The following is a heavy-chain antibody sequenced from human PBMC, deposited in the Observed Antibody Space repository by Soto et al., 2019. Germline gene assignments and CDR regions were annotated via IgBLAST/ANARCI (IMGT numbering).Heavy chain of an antibody. J-gene: IGHJ6*02. D-gene: IGHD6-19*01. CDR1: GDSVSSNSAA. CDR3: ARDHGSSDWYYYYGMDV. CDR2: TYYRSKWYN. Sequence: SQTLSLTCAISGDSVSSNSAAWNWIRQSPSRGREWLGRTYYRSKWYNDYAVSVKSRITINPDTSKNQFSLQLNSVTPEDTAVYYCARDHGSSDWYYYYGMDVWGQGATVTVSS. V-gene: IGHV6-1*01.